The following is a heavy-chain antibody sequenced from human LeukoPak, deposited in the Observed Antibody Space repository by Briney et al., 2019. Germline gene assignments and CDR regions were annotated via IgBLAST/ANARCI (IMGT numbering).Heavy chain of an antibody. V-gene: IGHV3-30-3*01. J-gene: IGHJ4*02. CDR3: ARPPPGTPYYFDY. CDR1: GFTFSSYA. CDR2: ISYDGSNK. Sequence: GGSLRLSCAASGFTFSSYAMHWVRQAPGKGLERVAVISYDGSNKYYADSVKGRFTISRDNSKNTLYLQMNSLRAEDTAVYYCARPPPGTPYYFDYWGQGTLVTVSS. D-gene: IGHD3-10*01.